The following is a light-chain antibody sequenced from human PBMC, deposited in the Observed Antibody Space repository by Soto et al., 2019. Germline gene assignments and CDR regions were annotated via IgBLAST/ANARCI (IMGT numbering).Light chain of an antibody. CDR3: HQRRTWPFT. CDR1: QSISSY. J-gene: IGKJ3*01. CDR2: DAS. Sequence: EIVLTQSPATLSLSPGERATLSCRASQSISSYLAWYQQKPDQAPRLLIYDASNRANGIPARFSGSGSGTDFTFTIGSLEPEDFAVYYCHQRRTWPFTFGPGTKVDIK. V-gene: IGKV3-11*01.